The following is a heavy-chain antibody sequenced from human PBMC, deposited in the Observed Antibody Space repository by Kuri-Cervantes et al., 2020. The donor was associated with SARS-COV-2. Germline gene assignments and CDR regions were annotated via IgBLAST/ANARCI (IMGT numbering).Heavy chain of an antibody. CDR3: ELSGSYYEGDAFDI. D-gene: IGHD1-26*01. CDR2: INPNSGGT. J-gene: IGHJ3*02. V-gene: IGHV1-2*02. CDR1: GYTFTSYG. Sequence: ASVKVSCKASGYTFTSYGISWVRQAPGQGLEWMGWINPNSGGTNYAQKFQGGVTMTRDTSISTAYMELSRLRSDDTAVYYCELSGSYYEGDAFDIWGQGTMVTVSS.